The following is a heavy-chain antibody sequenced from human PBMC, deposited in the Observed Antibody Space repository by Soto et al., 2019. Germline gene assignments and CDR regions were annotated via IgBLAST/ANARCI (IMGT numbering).Heavy chain of an antibody. J-gene: IGHJ5*02. CDR3: ARGPGLGEKIVVVLGP. D-gene: IGHD3-22*01. CDR2: ISSSSSYI. CDR1: GFTFSSYS. Sequence: PGGSLRLSCAASGFTFSSYSMNWVRQAPGKGLEWVSSISSSSSYIYYADSVKGRFTISRDNAKNSLYLQMNSLRAEDTAVYYCARGPGLGEKIVVVLGPWGRGTLVTVSS. V-gene: IGHV3-21*01.